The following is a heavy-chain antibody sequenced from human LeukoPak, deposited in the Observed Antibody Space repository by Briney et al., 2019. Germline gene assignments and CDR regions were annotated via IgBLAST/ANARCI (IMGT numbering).Heavy chain of an antibody. CDR1: SYTLTNYG. Sequence: ASVKVSCKASSYTLTNYGLSWVRQAPGQGLEWMGWISAYNGDTHYAQTVQGRVTMTRDTSTSTAYMELRSLRSDDTAVYYCARDFEHCTTSSCYALFDYWGQGTLVTVSS. CDR2: ISAYNGDT. CDR3: ARDFEHCTTSSCYALFDY. J-gene: IGHJ4*02. V-gene: IGHV1-18*01. D-gene: IGHD2-2*01.